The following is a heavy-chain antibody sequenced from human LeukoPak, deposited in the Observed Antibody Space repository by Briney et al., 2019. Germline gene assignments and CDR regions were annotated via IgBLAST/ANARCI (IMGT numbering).Heavy chain of an antibody. Sequence: GGSLRLSCAASGFSFSSEVMHWVRQAPGKRPEYVSTITAGGDQTYDAESVKGRFTISRDNSKGTLYLQMGSLRVEDTAVYYCVRDYSATHAFDYWGQGTLVTVSS. CDR3: VRDYSATHAFDY. V-gene: IGHV3-64*02. J-gene: IGHJ4*02. D-gene: IGHD1-26*01. CDR2: ITAGGDQT. CDR1: GFSFSSEV.